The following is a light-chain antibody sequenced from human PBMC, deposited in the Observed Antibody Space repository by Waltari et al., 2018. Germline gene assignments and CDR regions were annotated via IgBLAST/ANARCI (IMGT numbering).Light chain of an antibody. J-gene: IGLJ3*02. CDR2: ASN. Sequence: QSVLTQPPSASGTPGQTVAISCSGSSSNIGIFTVKWYQQVPGMAPKLHIYASNKRPSGVPVRFSGSKSGTSAALAIRGLRSEDEADYYCASWDGSLSCWLFGGGTKLTVL. V-gene: IGLV1-44*01. CDR1: SSNIGIFT. CDR3: ASWDGSLSCWL.